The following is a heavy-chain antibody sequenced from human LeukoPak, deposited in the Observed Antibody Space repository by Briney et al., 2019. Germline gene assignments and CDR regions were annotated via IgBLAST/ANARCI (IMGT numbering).Heavy chain of an antibody. V-gene: IGHV3-7*01. J-gene: IGHJ6*03. CDR3: ARVSHPDCSDTSCDAHGYYYYMDV. D-gene: IGHD2-2*01. CDR1: GFTFSSYG. Sequence: GGSLRLSCAASGFTFSSYGMHWVRQAPGKGLEWVANIKQDGSEKYYVDSVKGRFTISRDNATNSLYLQMNSLRAEDTAVYYCARVSHPDCSDTSCDAHGYYYYMDVWGNGTTVTVSS. CDR2: IKQDGSEK.